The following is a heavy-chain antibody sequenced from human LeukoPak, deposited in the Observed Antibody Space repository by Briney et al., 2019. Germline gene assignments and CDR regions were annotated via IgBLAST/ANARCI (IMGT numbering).Heavy chain of an antibody. D-gene: IGHD6-19*01. Sequence: GGSLRLSCAASGFTFSSYSMNWVRQAPGKGLEWVSYISSSSSTIYYADSVKGRFTISRDNAKNSLYLHMNSLRAEDTAVYYCARISYTSGNDFDYWGQGTLVTVSS. J-gene: IGHJ4*02. CDR3: ARISYTSGNDFDY. CDR2: ISSSSSTI. V-gene: IGHV3-48*01. CDR1: GFTFSSYS.